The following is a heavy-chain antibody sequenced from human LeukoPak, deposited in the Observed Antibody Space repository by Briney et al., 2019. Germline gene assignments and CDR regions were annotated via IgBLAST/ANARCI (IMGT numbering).Heavy chain of an antibody. CDR1: GGTFSSYA. D-gene: IGHD6-6*01. CDR2: IIPILGIA. CDR3: AREDSSSSADY. J-gene: IGHJ4*02. Sequence: SVKVSCKASGGTFSSYAISWVRQAPGQGLEWMGRIIPILGIANYAQKFQGRVTITADKSTSTAYMELSSLRSEDTAVCYCAREDSSSSADYWGQGTLVTVSS. V-gene: IGHV1-69*04.